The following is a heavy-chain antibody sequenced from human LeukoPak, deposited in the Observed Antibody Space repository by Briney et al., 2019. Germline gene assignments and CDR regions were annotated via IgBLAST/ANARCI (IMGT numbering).Heavy chain of an antibody. CDR2: ISGSGDST. CDR1: GFTFSSYP. D-gene: IGHD2-2*01. Sequence: GGSLRLSCAASGFTFSSYPMSWVRQAPGKGLEWVSSISGSGDSTYYADSVKGRFTISSDNTKNTLYLQMNSLKAEDTALYYCAKDSVVIPAGGFDPWGQGTLVTVSS. CDR3: AKDSVVIPAGGFDP. V-gene: IGHV3-23*01. J-gene: IGHJ5*02.